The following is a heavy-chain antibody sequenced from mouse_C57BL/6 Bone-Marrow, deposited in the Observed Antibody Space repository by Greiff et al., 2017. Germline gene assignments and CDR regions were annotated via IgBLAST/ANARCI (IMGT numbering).Heavy chain of an antibody. CDR1: GYTFTSYG. Sequence: QVQLQQSGAELARPGASVKLSCKASGYTFTSYGISWVKQRTGQGLEWIGEIYPRSGNNYYHEKFKCNATLTADKSSSTAYMELRSLTSEDSAVYFCARGGYYGVFAYWGQGTLVTVSA. CDR2: IYPRSGNN. D-gene: IGHD1-1*01. V-gene: IGHV1-81*01. J-gene: IGHJ3*01. CDR3: ARGGYYGVFAY.